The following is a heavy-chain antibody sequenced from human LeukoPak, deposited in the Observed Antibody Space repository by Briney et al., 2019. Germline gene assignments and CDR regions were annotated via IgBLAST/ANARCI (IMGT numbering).Heavy chain of an antibody. J-gene: IGHJ4*02. V-gene: IGHV1-69*13. CDR1: GGTFSSYA. CDR2: IIPIFGTA. Sequence: SVKVSCKASGGTFSSYAISWVRQAPGQGLEWMGGIIPIFGTANYAQKFQGRVTITADESTSTAYMELSSLRSEDTAVHYCARSEVSAEDYYDSSGYYDVFDYWGQGTLVTVSS. CDR3: ARSEVSAEDYYDSSGYYDVFDY. D-gene: IGHD3-22*01.